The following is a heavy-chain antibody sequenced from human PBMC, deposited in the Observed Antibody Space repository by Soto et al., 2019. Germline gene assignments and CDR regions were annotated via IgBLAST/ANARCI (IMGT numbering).Heavy chain of an antibody. Sequence: GGSLRLCCAASGFSCSSDAMSCARQAPGKGLEWVSAISGSGGSTYYADSVKGRFTISRDNSKNTLYLQMNSLRAEDTAVYYCAKAGIAARLYYYYGMDVSGQGTSVTVS. CDR3: AKAGIAARLYYYYGMDV. D-gene: IGHD6-6*01. J-gene: IGHJ6*02. CDR1: GFSCSSDA. V-gene: IGHV3-23*01. CDR2: ISGSGGST.